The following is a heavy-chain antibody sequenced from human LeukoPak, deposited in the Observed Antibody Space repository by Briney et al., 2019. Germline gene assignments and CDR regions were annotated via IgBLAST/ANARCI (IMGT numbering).Heavy chain of an antibody. D-gene: IGHD6-19*01. CDR2: IHPNSGGT. CDR1: GYTFTGYY. CDR3: ARLAAVPG. Sequence: GASVKVSCKASGYTFTGYYLHWVRQAPGQGLEWMGWIHPNSGGTNYAQKFQGRVAMTRDTSISTAYMELSSLRSDDTAVYYCARLAAVPGWGQGTLVTVSS. J-gene: IGHJ1*01. V-gene: IGHV1-2*02.